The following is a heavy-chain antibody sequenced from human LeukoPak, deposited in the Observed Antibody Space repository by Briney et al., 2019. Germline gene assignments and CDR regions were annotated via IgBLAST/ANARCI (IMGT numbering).Heavy chain of an antibody. CDR2: IKDDGSTT. Sequence: GGSLRLSCAVSGFTFGGRLMHWVRQAPGKGLVWVALIKDDGSTTNYADSVKGRFTISRDNAKNSLYLQMNSLRAEDTAVYYCARERGTIQLWYYFDYWGQGTLVTVSS. V-gene: IGHV3-74*01. CDR1: GFTFGGRL. D-gene: IGHD5-18*01. J-gene: IGHJ4*02. CDR3: ARERGTIQLWYYFDY.